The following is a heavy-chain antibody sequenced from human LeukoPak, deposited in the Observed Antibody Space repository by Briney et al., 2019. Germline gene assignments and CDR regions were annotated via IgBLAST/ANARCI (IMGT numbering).Heavy chain of an antibody. CDR1: GFTFSSYW. CDR3: ARDGALVTAYGYFDY. D-gene: IGHD2-21*02. J-gene: IGHJ4*02. V-gene: IGHV3-7*01. CDR2: IKQDGSEK. Sequence: GGSLRLSCAASGFTFSSYWMSWVRQAPGKGLEWVANIKQDGSEKYYVDSVKGRFTISRDNAKNSLYLQMNSLRAEDTAVYYCARDGALVTAYGYFDYWGQGTLVTVSP.